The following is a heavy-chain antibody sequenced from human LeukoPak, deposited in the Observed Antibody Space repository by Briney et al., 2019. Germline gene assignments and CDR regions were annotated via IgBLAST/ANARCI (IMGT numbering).Heavy chain of an antibody. D-gene: IGHD3-9*01. CDR1: GFTFSSYA. V-gene: IGHV3-23*01. CDR3: GKVDHYDILTVYWG. Sequence: GGSLRLSCAASGFTFSSYAMSWVRQAPGKGLEWVSAISASGGSTYYADSVKGRFTISRDNSKNTLYVQMNSLRAEDTAVYYGGKVDHYDILTVYWGWAQETLFTSPS. CDR2: ISASGGST. J-gene: IGHJ4*02.